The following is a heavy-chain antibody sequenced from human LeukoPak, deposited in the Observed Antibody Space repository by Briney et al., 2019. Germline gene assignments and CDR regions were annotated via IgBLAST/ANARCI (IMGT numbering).Heavy chain of an antibody. D-gene: IGHD1-1*01. V-gene: IGHV3-11*04. Sequence: GGSLRLSRAASGFTFSDYYMSWIRQAPGKGLEWVSYISSSGSTIYYADSVKGRFTISRDNAKNSLYLQMNSLRAEDTAVYYCARDQLGYYYYYYMDVWGKGTTVTVSS. J-gene: IGHJ6*03. CDR2: ISSSGSTI. CDR1: GFTFSDYY. CDR3: ARDQLGYYYYYYMDV.